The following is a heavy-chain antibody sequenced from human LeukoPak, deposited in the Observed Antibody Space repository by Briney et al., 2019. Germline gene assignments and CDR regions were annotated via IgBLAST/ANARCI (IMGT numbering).Heavy chain of an antibody. CDR2: ISYDGSIK. Sequence: PGRSLRLSCAASGFTFSSYAMHWVRQAPGKGLEWVAAISYDGSIKYFADSVKGRFTISRDNAKNSLYLQMNSLRAEDTAVYYCARDRFKGDVWGKGTTVTVSS. CDR1: GFTFSSYA. J-gene: IGHJ6*04. V-gene: IGHV3-30*04. CDR3: ARDRFKGDV. D-gene: IGHD3-10*01.